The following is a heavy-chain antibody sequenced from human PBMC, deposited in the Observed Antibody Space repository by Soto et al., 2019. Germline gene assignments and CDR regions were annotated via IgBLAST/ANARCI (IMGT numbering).Heavy chain of an antibody. J-gene: IGHJ4*02. D-gene: IGHD2-21*02. CDR3: AHSIVTASLLDY. CDR2: IYWDDDK. CDR1: GFSLSTSGLG. Sequence: QITLKESGPTLVKPTQTLTLTCTFSGFSLSTSGLGVGWIRQPPGKALEWLALIYWDDDKRYSPSLKSRLTIAKXXSKNQVVLTMTNMDPVDTATYYCAHSIVTASLLDYWGQGTLVTVSS. V-gene: IGHV2-5*02.